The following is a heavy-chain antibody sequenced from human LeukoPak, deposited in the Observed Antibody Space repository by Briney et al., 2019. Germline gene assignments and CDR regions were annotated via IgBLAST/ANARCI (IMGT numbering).Heavy chain of an antibody. Sequence: SETLSLTCAVYGGSFSGYYWSRIRQPPGKGLEWIGYIYYSGSTNYNPSLKSRVTISVDTSKNQFSLKLSSVTAADTAVYYCARHDSNYYYFDYWGQGTLVTVSS. D-gene: IGHD4-11*01. V-gene: IGHV4-59*08. CDR2: IYYSGST. J-gene: IGHJ4*02. CDR3: ARHDSNYYYFDY. CDR1: GGSFSGYY.